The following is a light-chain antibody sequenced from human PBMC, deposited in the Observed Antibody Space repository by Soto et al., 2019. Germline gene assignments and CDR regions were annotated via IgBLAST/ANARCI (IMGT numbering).Light chain of an antibody. CDR2: ELS. CDR1: SSDVGGYNY. CDR3: SSYTTSSTLGVG. V-gene: IGLV2-14*01. Sequence: QSALTQPASVSGSPGQSVTSSCTGSSSDVGGYNYVSWYQHHPGRAPKVVIFELSNRPSGVSHRFSGSKSGNTASLTISGLQAEDEADYYCSSYTTSSTLGVGFGGGTNLTVL. J-gene: IGLJ2*01.